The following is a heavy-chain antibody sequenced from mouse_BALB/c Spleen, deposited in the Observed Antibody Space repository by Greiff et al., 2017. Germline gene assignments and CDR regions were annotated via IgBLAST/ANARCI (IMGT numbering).Heavy chain of an antibody. CDR1: GFAFSSYD. D-gene: IGHD2-4*01. CDR3: ARDDYDEEFAY. Sequence: EVQRVESGGGLVKPGGSLKLSCAASGFAFSSYDMSWVRQTPEKRLEWVAYISSGDGSTYYPDTVKGRFTISRDNAKNTLYLQMSSLKSEDTAMYYCARDDYDEEFAYWGQGTLVTVSA. CDR2: ISSGDGST. V-gene: IGHV5-12-1*01. J-gene: IGHJ3*01.